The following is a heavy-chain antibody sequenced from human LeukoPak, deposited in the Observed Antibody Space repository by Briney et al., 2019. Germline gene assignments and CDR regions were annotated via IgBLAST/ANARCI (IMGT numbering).Heavy chain of an antibody. Sequence: ASVKVSCKASGYTFTSYDINWVRQATGQGLEWVGWMNPNSGNTGYAQKFQGRVTMTRNNSISTAYMELSSLRAEDTAVYYCARLFSWYYVYYYYYYMDVWGKGTTVTVSS. J-gene: IGHJ6*03. CDR3: ARLFSWYYVYYYYYYMDV. CDR2: MNPNSGNT. D-gene: IGHD6-13*01. CDR1: GYTFTSYD. V-gene: IGHV1-8*01.